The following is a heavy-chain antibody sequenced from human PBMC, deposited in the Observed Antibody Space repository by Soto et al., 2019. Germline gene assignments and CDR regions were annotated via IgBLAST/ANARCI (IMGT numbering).Heavy chain of an antibody. CDR3: AKLPVAGSSTFDY. CDR1: GITFRSYA. Sequence: PGGSLRLSCAASGITFRSYAMSWVRQAPGKGLEWVSAIRSSGDKTYYAESVKGRFTISRDNSKSTLYLQMNSLGAEDTAVYYCAKLPVAGSSTFDYWGQGIPVTVSS. D-gene: IGHD6-19*01. V-gene: IGHV3-23*01. J-gene: IGHJ4*02. CDR2: IRSSGDKT.